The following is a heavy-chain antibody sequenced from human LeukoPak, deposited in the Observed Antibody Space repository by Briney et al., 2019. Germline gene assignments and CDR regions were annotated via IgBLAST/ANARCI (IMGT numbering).Heavy chain of an antibody. CDR3: AKGISSWYSLTIWDAFDI. J-gene: IGHJ3*02. CDR1: GYSISSGYY. D-gene: IGHD6-13*01. V-gene: IGHV4-61*01. Sequence: SETLSLTCTVSGYSISSGYYWSWIRQPPGQGLEWIGYIYYSGSTNYNPSLKSRVTISVDTSKNQFSLKLSSVTAADTAVYYCAKGISSWYSLTIWDAFDIWGQGTMVTVSS. CDR2: IYYSGST.